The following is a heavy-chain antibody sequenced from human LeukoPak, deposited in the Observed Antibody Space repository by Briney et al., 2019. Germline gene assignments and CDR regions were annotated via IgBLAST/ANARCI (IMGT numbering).Heavy chain of an antibody. J-gene: IGHJ4*02. CDR3: TTATSY. Sequence: PGGSLRLSCAASGFTFTDAWLSWVRQAPGKGLEWVGRIKSKTYGETTDYAAPVKGRFTISRDDSKTTLFLQMNSLKTEDTAVYYCTTATSYWGQGTLVTVSS. CDR1: GFTFTDAW. CDR2: IKSKTYGETT. V-gene: IGHV3-15*01.